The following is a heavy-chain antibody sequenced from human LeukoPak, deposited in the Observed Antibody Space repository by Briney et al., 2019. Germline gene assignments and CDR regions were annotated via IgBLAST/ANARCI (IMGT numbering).Heavy chain of an antibody. CDR1: GFTFSSYA. CDR3: ATYYYGSGPEK. Sequence: GGSLRLSCAVSGFTFSSYAMSWVRQAPGKGLEWVSVLYSDGGTYYADSVKGRFSISRDTSKNTVYLQMNSLRDDDTAVYYCATYYYGSGPEKWGQGTLVTVSS. J-gene: IGHJ4*02. D-gene: IGHD3-10*01. CDR2: LYSDGGT. V-gene: IGHV3-23*03.